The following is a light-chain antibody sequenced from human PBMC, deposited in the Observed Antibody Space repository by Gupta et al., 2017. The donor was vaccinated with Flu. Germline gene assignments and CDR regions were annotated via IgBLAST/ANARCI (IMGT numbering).Light chain of an antibody. V-gene: IGKV2-30*01. CDR2: KIS. Sequence: DVVLTQSPLSLPVTPGQSVSISCKSSQGLGFVDGNTYLHLVQQRPGPSTRRLIYKISNRALGVPDRCSGTGSGTYFTLRSSRVEAEEVGIYYCMHYVEWPWTFGQGTKVEIK. CDR1: QGLGFVDGNTY. J-gene: IGKJ1*01. CDR3: MHYVEWPWT.